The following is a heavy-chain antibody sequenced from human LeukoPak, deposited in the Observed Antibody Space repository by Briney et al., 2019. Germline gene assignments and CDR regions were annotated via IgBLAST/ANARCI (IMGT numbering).Heavy chain of an antibody. J-gene: IGHJ4*02. V-gene: IGHV3-21*01. CDR3: RDPFDY. CDR2: ISTS. D-gene: IGHD2/OR15-2a*01. CDR1: GFTFSSYS. Sequence: GGSLRLSCAAYGFTFSSYSMNWVRQAPGKGLEWVSFISTSNADSVKGRFTISRDNSKNTLYLQMNSLRVEDTAVYYCRDPFDYWGQGTLVTVSS.